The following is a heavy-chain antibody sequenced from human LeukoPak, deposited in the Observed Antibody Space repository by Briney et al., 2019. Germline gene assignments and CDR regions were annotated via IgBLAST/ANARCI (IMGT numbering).Heavy chain of an antibody. J-gene: IGHJ6*02. V-gene: IGHV3-66*01. Sequence: AGGSLRLACAAPGFTVSSNCMSSVRQAAGKGRGWVSVIKTGGGTHYGGSVKGRFIVSRDSSKTVSLQMNNLRAEDTAVYFCARGQEVFSSPWQWGPKKKYHYTSMDVWGQGTTVTVSS. D-gene: IGHD6-19*01. CDR3: ARGQEVFSSPWQWGPKKKYHYTSMDV. CDR2: IKTGGGT. CDR1: GFTVSSNC.